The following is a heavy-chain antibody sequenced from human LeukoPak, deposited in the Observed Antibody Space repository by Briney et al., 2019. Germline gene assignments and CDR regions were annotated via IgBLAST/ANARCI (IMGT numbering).Heavy chain of an antibody. CDR1: GFTFSSYS. Sequence: GGSLRLSCAASGFTFSSYSMNWVRQAPGKGLEWVSSISSSSSYIYYADSVKGRFTISRDNDKNSLYLQMNSLRAEDTAVYYCARDRYDSSGYRPLYYYYGMDVWGQGTTVSVSS. J-gene: IGHJ6*02. CDR3: ARDRYDSSGYRPLYYYYGMDV. D-gene: IGHD3-22*01. V-gene: IGHV3-21*01. CDR2: ISSSSSYI.